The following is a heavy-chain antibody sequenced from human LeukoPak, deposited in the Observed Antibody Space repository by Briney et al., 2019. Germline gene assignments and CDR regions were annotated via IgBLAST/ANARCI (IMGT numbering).Heavy chain of an antibody. CDR2: ISAYNGNT. Sequence: GASVKVSCKASGYTFTSYGISWVRQAPGQGLEWMGWISAYNGNTNYAQKLQGRVTMTTDTSTSTAYMELRSLRSDDTAVYYCARGWRDLWFGELFKYRDAFDIWGQGTMVTVSS. CDR1: GYTFTSYG. J-gene: IGHJ3*02. V-gene: IGHV1-18*01. CDR3: ARGWRDLWFGELFKYRDAFDI. D-gene: IGHD3-10*01.